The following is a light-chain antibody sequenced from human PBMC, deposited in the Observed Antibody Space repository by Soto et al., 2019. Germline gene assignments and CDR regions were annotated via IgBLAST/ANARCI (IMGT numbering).Light chain of an antibody. J-gene: IGLJ2*01. Sequence: QAVVTQSSSASASLGSSVKLSCTLSSGHSNYIIAWHQQQPWKAPRYLMKLEDSGSYNKGSGVCDRFSGSRSGDDRYLTNSYPQIEDDADYYSQTWDSNTQVFGGGTKVTVL. V-gene: IGLV4-60*02. CDR1: SGHSNYI. CDR3: QTWDSNTQV. CDR2: LEDSGSY.